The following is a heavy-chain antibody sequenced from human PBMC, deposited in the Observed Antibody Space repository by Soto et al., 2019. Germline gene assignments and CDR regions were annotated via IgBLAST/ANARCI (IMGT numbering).Heavy chain of an antibody. V-gene: IGHV1-46*01. CDR3: ATMPLSKYQQLTAPDEAPVQV. Sequence: QVQLVQSGAEVKKPGASVKVSCKASGYTFTSHHIHWVRQAPGQGLEWMGIVNPSGVKIIYAQKFQNRVTVTRDTSASTVNMELSRLTSDDTAVYYCATMPLSKYQQLTAPDEAPVQVWGQGTTVIVSS. CDR2: VNPSGVKI. D-gene: IGHD6-13*01. CDR1: GYTFTSHH. J-gene: IGHJ6*02.